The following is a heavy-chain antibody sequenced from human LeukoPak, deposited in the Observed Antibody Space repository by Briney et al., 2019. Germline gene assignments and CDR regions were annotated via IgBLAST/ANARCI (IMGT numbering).Heavy chain of an antibody. CDR2: INPSGGST. Sequence: ASVNVSCKASGYTFTSYYMHWVRQAPGQGLEWMGIINPSGGSTSYAQKFQGRVTMTRDTSTSTVYMELSSLRSEDTAVYYCARVRSGYSSGWSPFDYWGQGTLVTVSS. CDR1: GYTFTSYY. D-gene: IGHD6-19*01. CDR3: ARVRSGYSSGWSPFDY. J-gene: IGHJ4*02. V-gene: IGHV1-46*01.